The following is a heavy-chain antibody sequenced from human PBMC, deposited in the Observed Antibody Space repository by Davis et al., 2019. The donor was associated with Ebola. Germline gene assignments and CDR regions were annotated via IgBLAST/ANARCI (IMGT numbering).Heavy chain of an antibody. Sequence: SETLSLTCTVSGVSTSIYCWSWIRQPPGKALEWIGYVSYSGTTNYNPSLKSRVTISVDTSKNQVSLKLGSVTAADTAVYYCVRVPFTRVGFDDWGQGTLVTVSS. CDR1: GVSTSIYC. J-gene: IGHJ4*02. V-gene: IGHV4-59*12. D-gene: IGHD3-16*01. CDR3: VRVPFTRVGFDD. CDR2: VSYSGTT.